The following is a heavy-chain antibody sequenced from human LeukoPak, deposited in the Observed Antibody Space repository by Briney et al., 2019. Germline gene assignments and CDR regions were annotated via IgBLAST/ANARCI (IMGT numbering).Heavy chain of an antibody. J-gene: IGHJ4*02. CDR1: GGTFSSYA. V-gene: IGHV1-69*05. D-gene: IGHD3-16*02. CDR2: IIPIFGTA. CDR3: ARDLVITFGGVIVTEGFDY. Sequence: ASVKVSCKASGGTFSSYAISWVRQAPGQGLEWMGGIIPIFGTANYAQKFQGRVTITTDESTSTAYMELSSLRSDDTAVYYCARDLVITFGGVIVTEGFDYWGQGTLVTVSS.